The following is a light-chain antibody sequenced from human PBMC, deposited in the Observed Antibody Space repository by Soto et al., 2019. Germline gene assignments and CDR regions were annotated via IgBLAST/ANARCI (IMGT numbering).Light chain of an antibody. CDR3: QQYNNWPPWT. CDR1: QSVSSN. V-gene: IGKV3-15*01. J-gene: IGKJ1*01. Sequence: EVVMTQSPATLSVSPGERASLSCRASQSVSSNLAWYQQKPGQAPRLLIYSASTRATGIPVRFSGSGFGTEFTLTISSLQSEDFAVYYCQQYNNWPPWTFGQGTKVDIK. CDR2: SAS.